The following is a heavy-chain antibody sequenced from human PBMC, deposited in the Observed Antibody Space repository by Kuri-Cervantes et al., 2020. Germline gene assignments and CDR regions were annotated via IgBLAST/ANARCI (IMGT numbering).Heavy chain of an antibody. CDR2: ISSGSTYI. D-gene: IGHD2-15*01. J-gene: IGHJ4*02. CDR1: GFTFSSYS. Sequence: GGSLRLSCAASGFTFSSYSMNWVRQAPGKGLEWVSYISSGSTYIHYADSLKGRFTISRDNAKNSLYLQMNSLRAEDTAVYYCAKDKAGPLELLGPLDYWGQGTLVTVSS. V-gene: IGHV3-21*05. CDR3: AKDKAGPLELLGPLDY.